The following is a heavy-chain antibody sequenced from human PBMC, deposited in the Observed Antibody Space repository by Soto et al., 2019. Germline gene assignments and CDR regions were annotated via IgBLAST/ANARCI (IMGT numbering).Heavy chain of an antibody. CDR3: ASQPYYYDSSSGYYT. CDR1: GYSFTTYW. CDR2: IYPRDSNT. D-gene: IGHD3-22*01. V-gene: IGHV5-51*01. J-gene: IGHJ5*02. Sequence: PGESLKISCKGSGYSFTTYWIGWVRQMPGKGLEWVGIIYPRDSNTRYSPSFQGQVTISVDKSISTAYLQWSSLKASDTAMYYCASQPYYYDSSSGYYTWAQGTLVTVSS.